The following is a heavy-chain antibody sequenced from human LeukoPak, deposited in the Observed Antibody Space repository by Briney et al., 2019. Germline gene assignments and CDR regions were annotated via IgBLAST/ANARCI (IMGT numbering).Heavy chain of an antibody. Sequence: GGSLRLSCAASGFTFRDFGMNWVRQTPGKGLEWISHINGGGDRTHYADSVKGRFTISRDNSKNTLYLQMNSLRAEDTAVYYCAKYCSSTSCLTQDDYWGQGTLVTVSS. CDR2: INGGGDRT. J-gene: IGHJ4*02. V-gene: IGHV3-23*01. D-gene: IGHD2-2*01. CDR3: AKYCSSTSCLTQDDY. CDR1: GFTFRDFG.